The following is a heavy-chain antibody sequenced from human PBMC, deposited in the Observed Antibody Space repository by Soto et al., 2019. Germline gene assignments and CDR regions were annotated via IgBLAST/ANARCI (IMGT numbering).Heavy chain of an antibody. CDR1: GCSISSGGYY. D-gene: IGHD2-21*01. CDR3: AASCVGCGGFNYYGMDV. V-gene: IGHV4-31*03. Sequence: QVQLQESGPGLVKPSQTLSLTCTVSGCSISSGGYYWSWIRQHPGKGLEWIGYTYYSGSTYYNPSRKSRVTISVDTSKNQFSLKRSSVTAADTAVYYCAASCVGCGGFNYYGMDVWGQGTTVTVSS. CDR2: TYYSGST. J-gene: IGHJ6*02.